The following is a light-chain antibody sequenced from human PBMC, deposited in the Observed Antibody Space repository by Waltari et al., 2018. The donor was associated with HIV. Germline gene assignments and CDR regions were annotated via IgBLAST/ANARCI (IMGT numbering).Light chain of an antibody. V-gene: IGKV3-20*01. CDR1: QSVSSNY. Sequence: EIVLTQSPGTLSLSPGDRTTISCRASQSVSSNYLGWYQQRPGQAPRLLIYAATHRAAGIPDRFSGSGSGTDFTLTISRLEPEDSAVYYCQQYGDSHRTFGQGTKVDIK. CDR3: QQYGDSHRT. J-gene: IGKJ1*01. CDR2: AAT.